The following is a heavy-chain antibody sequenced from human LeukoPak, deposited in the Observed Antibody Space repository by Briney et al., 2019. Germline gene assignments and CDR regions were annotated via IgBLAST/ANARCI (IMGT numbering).Heavy chain of an antibody. V-gene: IGHV4-59*08. D-gene: IGHD4-17*01. CDR2: INYSGSA. J-gene: IGHJ3*02. CDR1: GGSLSSSY. Sequence: SETLSLTCTVSGGSLSSSYFSWIRQSPGKGLEWIAYINYSGSASYNPSLKSRVTMPVDTSQHFSLSLSSVTAADTAVYYCARHNYGDYVFDIWGQGTKVTVSS. CDR3: ARHNYGDYVFDI.